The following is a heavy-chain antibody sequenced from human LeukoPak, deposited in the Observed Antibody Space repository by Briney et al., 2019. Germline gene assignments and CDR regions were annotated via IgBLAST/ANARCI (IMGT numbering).Heavy chain of an antibody. CDR2: ISAYNGNT. J-gene: IGHJ6*03. V-gene: IGHV1-18*01. CDR3: AREGPHILGYCSSTSCYTWGYYYMDV. CDR1: GGTFSSYA. D-gene: IGHD2-2*02. Sequence: ASVKVSCKASGGTFSSYAISWVRQAPGQGLEWMGRISAYNGNTNYAQKLQGRVTMTTDTSTSTAYMELRSLRSDDTAVYYCAREGPHILGYCSSTSCYTWGYYYMDVWGKGTTVTVSS.